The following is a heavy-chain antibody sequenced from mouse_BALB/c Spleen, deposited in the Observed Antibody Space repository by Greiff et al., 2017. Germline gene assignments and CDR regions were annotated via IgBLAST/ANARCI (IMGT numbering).Heavy chain of an antibody. CDR2: IDPANGNT. CDR3: ASITTGFAY. Sequence: VHVKQSGAELVKPGASVKLSCTASGFNIKDTYMHWVKQRPEQGLEWIGRIDPANGNTKYDPKFQGKATITADTSSNTAYLQLSSLTSEDTAVYYCASITTGFAYWGQGTLVTVSA. V-gene: IGHV14-3*02. D-gene: IGHD2-4*01. CDR1: GFNIKDTY. J-gene: IGHJ3*01.